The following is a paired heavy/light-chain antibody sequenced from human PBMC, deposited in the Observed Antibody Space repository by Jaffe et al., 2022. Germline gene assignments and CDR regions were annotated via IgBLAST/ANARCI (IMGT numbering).Heavy chain of an antibody. J-gene: IGHJ5*02. CDR1: GGSVSAGSEY. D-gene: IGHD6-13*01. V-gene: IGHV4-61*02. CDR2: IYTSGST. CDR3: ARESSNWYGNWYDP. Sequence: QVQLQESGPGLVKPSETLSLTCSVVGGSVSAGSEYWSWIRQSAGKGLEWIGRIYTSGSTKYSPSMRSRVTISADKSKNQVSLKMTSVTAADTAVYYCARESSNWYGNWYDPWGQGILVTVSS.
Light chain of an antibody. CDR3: QQYDNWPRT. CDR1: QSISTN. J-gene: IGKJ1*01. CDR2: DAS. V-gene: IGKV3-15*01. Sequence: DIVMTQSPATLSVSPGERATLSCRAGQSISTNLAWYQQKPGQAPRLLIYDASTRATGIPVSFSGSGSGTEFTLTISSLQPEDFAVYYCQQYDNWPRTFGQGTKVEIK.